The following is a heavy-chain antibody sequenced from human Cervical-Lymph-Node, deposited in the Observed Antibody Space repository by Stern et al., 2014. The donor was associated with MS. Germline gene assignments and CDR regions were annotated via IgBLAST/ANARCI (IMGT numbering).Heavy chain of an antibody. V-gene: IGHV1-18*01. CDR1: GYTFINYA. CDR2: INTYNGNT. D-gene: IGHD2-15*01. J-gene: IGHJ6*02. Sequence: VQLVESGAEVKKPGASVKVSCKASGYTFINYAISWVRQAPGQGLEWMGWINTYNGNTNYAQNPQDRVTMTTDTSTSTAYMELTSLRSDDTAIYFCARDIVVLVAATRLLGYGVDVWGQGTTVTVSS. CDR3: ARDIVVLVAATRLLGYGVDV.